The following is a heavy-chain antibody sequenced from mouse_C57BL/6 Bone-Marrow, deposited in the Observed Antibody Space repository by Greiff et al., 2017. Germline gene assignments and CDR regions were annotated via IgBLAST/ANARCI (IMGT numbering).Heavy chain of an antibody. Sequence: EVKLMESGGDLVKPGGSLKLSCAASGFTFSSYGMSWVRQTPDKRLEWVATISSGGSYTYYPDSVKGRFTISRDNAKNNLYLQMSSLKSEDTAVYYCARRGMVKGYFDYWGQGTTLTVSS. CDR2: ISSGGSYT. CDR1: GFTFSSYG. CDR3: ARRGMVKGYFDY. V-gene: IGHV5-6*01. J-gene: IGHJ2*01. D-gene: IGHD2-2*01.